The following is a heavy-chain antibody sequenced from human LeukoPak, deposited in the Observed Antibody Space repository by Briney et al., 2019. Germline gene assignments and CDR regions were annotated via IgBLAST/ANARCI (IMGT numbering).Heavy chain of an antibody. CDR2: ISWNSGSI. Sequence: GGSLRLSCAASGFTFDDYAMHWVRQAPGKGLEWVSGISWNSGSIGYADSVKGRFTISRDNAKNSLYLQMNGLRAEDTALYYCAKDLGVVVTAIFDYWGQGTLVTVSS. D-gene: IGHD2-21*02. J-gene: IGHJ4*02. V-gene: IGHV3-9*01. CDR1: GFTFDDYA. CDR3: AKDLGVVVTAIFDY.